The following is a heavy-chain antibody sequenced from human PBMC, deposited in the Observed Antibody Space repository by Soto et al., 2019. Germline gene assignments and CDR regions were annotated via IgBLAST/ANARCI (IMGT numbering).Heavy chain of an antibody. J-gene: IGHJ5*02. CDR3: ARDAVEVVAPSEHGFDP. D-gene: IGHD2-15*01. Sequence: GASVKVSCKASGYTFTSYGISWVRQAPGQGLEWMGWISAYNGNTNYAQKLQGRVTMTTDTSTSTAYMELRSLRSDDTAVYYCARDAVEVVAPSEHGFDPWDQGTLVTVSS. CDR1: GYTFTSYG. CDR2: ISAYNGNT. V-gene: IGHV1-18*01.